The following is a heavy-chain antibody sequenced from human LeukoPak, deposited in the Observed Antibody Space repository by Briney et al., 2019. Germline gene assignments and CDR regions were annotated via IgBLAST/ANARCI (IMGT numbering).Heavy chain of an antibody. CDR1: GFTFSSYA. J-gene: IGHJ4*02. Sequence: PGGSLRLSCAASGFTFSSYAMSWVRQAPGKGLEWVSAISGSGGNTYYADSVKGRFTIARDNSKNTLYLQMNSLRAEDKAVYYCAKVMDSLGYCTGGVCYRAIDFWGQGTLVTVSS. V-gene: IGHV3-23*01. D-gene: IGHD2-8*02. CDR3: AKVMDSLGYCTGGVCYRAIDF. CDR2: ISGSGGNT.